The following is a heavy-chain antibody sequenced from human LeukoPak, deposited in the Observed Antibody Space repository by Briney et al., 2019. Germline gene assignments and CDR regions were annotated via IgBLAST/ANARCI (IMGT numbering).Heavy chain of an antibody. V-gene: IGHV3-74*01. Sequence: PGGSLRLSCAASGFTFSSYWMHWVRQAPGKGLVWVSRIESDGSTRYADSVKGRFTISRDNAKNTVSLQMKSLRAEDTGVYYCARAPSEIGGYYPEYFRHWGQGTLVTVSP. CDR1: GFTFSSYW. CDR2: IESDGST. D-gene: IGHD3-22*01. CDR3: ARAPSEIGGYYPEYFRH. J-gene: IGHJ1*01.